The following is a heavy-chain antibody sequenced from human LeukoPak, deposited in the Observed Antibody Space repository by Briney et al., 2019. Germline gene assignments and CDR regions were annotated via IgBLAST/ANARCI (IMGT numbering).Heavy chain of an antibody. D-gene: IGHD3-22*01. J-gene: IGHJ4*02. CDR3: ARPIAYYDSSGYAFLFDY. Sequence: PGGSLRLSCAASGFTFSSYSMNWVRQAPGKGLEWVSSISSSSSYIYYADSVKGRFTISRDNAKNSLYLQMNSLRAEDTAVYYCARPIAYYDSSGYAFLFDYWGQGTLVTVSS. V-gene: IGHV3-21*01. CDR2: ISSSSSYI. CDR1: GFTFSSYS.